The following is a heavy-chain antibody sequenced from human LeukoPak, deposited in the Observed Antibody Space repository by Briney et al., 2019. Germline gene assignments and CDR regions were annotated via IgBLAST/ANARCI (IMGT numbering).Heavy chain of an antibody. CDR3: AKAGALAVAGNFDY. CDR2: ISGSGGST. CDR1: GFTFDDYA. J-gene: IGHJ4*02. V-gene: IGHV3-23*01. D-gene: IGHD6-19*01. Sequence: GRSLRLSCAASGFTFDDYAMHWVRQAPGKGLEWVSAISGSGGSTYYADSVKGRFTISRDNSKNTLYLQMNSLRAEDTAVYYCAKAGALAVAGNFDYWGQGTLVTVSS.